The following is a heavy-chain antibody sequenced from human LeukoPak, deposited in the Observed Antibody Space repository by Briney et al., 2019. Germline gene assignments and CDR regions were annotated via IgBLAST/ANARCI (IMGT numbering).Heavy chain of an antibody. CDR1: GFTFSSYE. CDR2: ISSSGSTI. Sequence: GSLRLSCAASGFTFSSYEMNWVRQAPGKGLEWVSYISSSGSTIYYADSVKGRFTISRDNAKNSLYLQMNSLRAEDTAVYYCAREGIAAAGGYFDYWGQGTLVTVSS. D-gene: IGHD6-13*01. V-gene: IGHV3-48*03. CDR3: AREGIAAAGGYFDY. J-gene: IGHJ4*02.